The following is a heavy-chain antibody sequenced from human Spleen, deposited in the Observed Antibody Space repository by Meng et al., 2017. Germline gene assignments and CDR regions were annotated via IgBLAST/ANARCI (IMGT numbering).Heavy chain of an antibody. CDR2: INHSGST. Sequence: QVQQQSWCPGCLTASVTLSLSCVFSCGSFSDYYWSWIRQPPGKGLEWIGEINHSGSTNYNPSLESRATISVDTSKNQFSLKLSSVTAADTAVYYCARGPWLNWNYPAYFQHWGQGTLVTVSS. D-gene: IGHD1-7*01. J-gene: IGHJ1*01. V-gene: IGHV4-34*01. CDR3: ARGPWLNWNYPAYFQH. CDR1: CGSFSDYY.